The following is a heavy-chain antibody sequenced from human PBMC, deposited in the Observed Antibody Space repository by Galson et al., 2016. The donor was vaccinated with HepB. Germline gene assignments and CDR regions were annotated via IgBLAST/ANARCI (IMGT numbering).Heavy chain of an antibody. J-gene: IGHJ6*02. Sequence: CAISGDSVSTKSAAWNWIRQSPSRGLEWLGRTYYRSKWYNEYAVSVQSRITINPDTSKNQFSLQLNSVTLEDTAVYYCARGVAPWALGSLGFHMDGWGQGTSVPVSS. V-gene: IGHV6-1*01. CDR3: ARGVAPWALGSLGFHMDG. D-gene: IGHD1-26*01. CDR2: TYYRSKWYN. CDR1: GDSVSTKSAA.